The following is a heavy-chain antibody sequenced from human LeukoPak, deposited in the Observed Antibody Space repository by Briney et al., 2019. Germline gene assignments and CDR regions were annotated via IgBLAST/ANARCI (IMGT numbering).Heavy chain of an antibody. V-gene: IGHV4-34*01. CDR2: INHSGST. Sequence: SETLSLTCAVYGGSFSGYYWSWIRQPPGKGLEWIGEINHSGSTNYNPSLKSRVTISVDTSKNQFSLKLSSVTAADTAVYYCARDIDKTSMVFKSFDYWGQGTLVTVSS. D-gene: IGHD5-18*01. CDR3: ARDIDKTSMVFKSFDY. J-gene: IGHJ4*02. CDR1: GGSFSGYY.